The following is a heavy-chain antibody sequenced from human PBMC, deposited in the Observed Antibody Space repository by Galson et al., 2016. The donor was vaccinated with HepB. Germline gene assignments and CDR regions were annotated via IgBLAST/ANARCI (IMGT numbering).Heavy chain of an antibody. D-gene: IGHD4-17*01. J-gene: IGHJ4*02. CDR1: GDSVSNSSAA. CDR2: TSYRSKWST. V-gene: IGHV6-1*01. CDR3: ARENTVTTSLDY. Sequence: CAISGDSVSNSSAAWNWIRQSPWRGLEWLGKTSYRSKWSTDYAISVRGRITINADTSENHFSLQLDSVTPEDMAFYYCARENTVTTSLDYWGQGIPVTV.